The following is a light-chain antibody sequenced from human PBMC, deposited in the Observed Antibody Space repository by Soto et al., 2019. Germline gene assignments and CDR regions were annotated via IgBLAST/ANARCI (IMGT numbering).Light chain of an antibody. V-gene: IGLV2-14*01. J-gene: IGLJ1*01. CDR2: EVT. Sequence: QSALTQPASVSGSPGQSITLSCTGTSSDIGGYNYVSWYQQQPGKAPKLMISEVTNRPSGVSNRVSGSKSGNTAYLTISGLQTEDEGDYYCCSYTNTSTPFVFGTGTKVTVL. CDR3: CSYTNTSTPFV. CDR1: SSDIGGYNY.